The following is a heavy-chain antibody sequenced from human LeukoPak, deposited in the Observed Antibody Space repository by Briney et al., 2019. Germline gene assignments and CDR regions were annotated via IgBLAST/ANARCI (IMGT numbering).Heavy chain of an antibody. CDR1: GFTFSSYG. V-gene: IGHV3-33*06. D-gene: IGHD4-11*01. Sequence: GGSLRLSCAASGFTFSSYGMHWVRQAPGKGLEWVAVIWYDGSNKYYADSVKGRFTISRDNSKNTLYLQMNSLRAEDTAVYYCAKGVYSSPDYYMDVWGKGTTVNVSS. CDR3: AKGVYSSPDYYMDV. CDR2: IWYDGSNK. J-gene: IGHJ6*03.